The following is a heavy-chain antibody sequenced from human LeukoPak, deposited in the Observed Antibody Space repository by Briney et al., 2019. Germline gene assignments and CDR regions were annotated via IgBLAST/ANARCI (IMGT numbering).Heavy chain of an antibody. CDR3: ARGGGEVVPADKNCCGMDV. Sequence: ASVKVSCKASGYTFTGYYMHWVRQAPGQGLEWMGWINPNSGGTNYAQKFQGRVTMTRDTSISTAYMELSRLRSDDTAVYYCARGGGEVVPADKNCCGMDVWGQGTTVTVSS. D-gene: IGHD2-2*01. CDR2: INPNSGGT. CDR1: GYTFTGYY. J-gene: IGHJ6*02. V-gene: IGHV1-2*02.